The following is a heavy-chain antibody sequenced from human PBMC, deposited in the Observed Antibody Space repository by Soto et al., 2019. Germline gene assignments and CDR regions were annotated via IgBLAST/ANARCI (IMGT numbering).Heavy chain of an antibody. Sequence: SETLSLTCAVYGGSFSGYYWSWIRQPPGKGLEWIGEINHSGSTNYNPSLKSRVTISVDTSKNQFSLKLSSVTAADTAVYYCARGNGCSSTSCYLYYYYYGMDVWGQGTTVTVSS. D-gene: IGHD2-2*01. J-gene: IGHJ6*02. CDR2: INHSGST. CDR1: GGSFSGYY. V-gene: IGHV4-34*01. CDR3: ARGNGCSSTSCYLYYYYYGMDV.